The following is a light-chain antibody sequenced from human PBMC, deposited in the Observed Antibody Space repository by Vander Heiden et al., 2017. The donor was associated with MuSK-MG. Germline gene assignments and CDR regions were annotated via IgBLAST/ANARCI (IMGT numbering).Light chain of an antibody. V-gene: IGKV1-NL1*01. CDR2: AAS. J-gene: IGKJ2*01. CDR3: QQDDNTLYT. CDR1: QGIRNS. Sequence: DIQMIQSPSSLSASVGDRVTITCRASQGIRNSLAWYQQKPGKAPKLLLYAASRLESGVPSRFSGSGSGTDYTLTISSLQPEDFATYFCQQDDNTLYTFGQGTKLEIK.